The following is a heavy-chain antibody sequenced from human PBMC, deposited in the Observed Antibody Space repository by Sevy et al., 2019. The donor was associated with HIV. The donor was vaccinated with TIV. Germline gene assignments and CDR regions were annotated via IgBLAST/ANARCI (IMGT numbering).Heavy chain of an antibody. CDR2: ISGSGGST. V-gene: IGHV3-23*01. J-gene: IGHJ4*02. D-gene: IGHD6-13*01. CDR3: AKDRHRIAAAGTYWGFDY. CDR1: GFTFSSYA. Sequence: GGSLRLSCAASGFTFSSYAMSWVRQAPGKGLEWVSAISGSGGSTYYADSVKGRFTISRDNSKNTLYLQMNSLRAEDTAVYYCAKDRHRIAAAGTYWGFDYWGQGTLVTVSS.